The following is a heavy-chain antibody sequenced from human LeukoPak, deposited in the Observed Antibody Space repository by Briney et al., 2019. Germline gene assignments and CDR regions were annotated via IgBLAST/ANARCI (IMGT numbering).Heavy chain of an antibody. CDR2: IYHSGST. V-gene: IGHV4-59*01. Sequence: PSETLSLTCTVSGGSIIGYYWNWIRQPPGKGLDWIGYIYHSGSTNYNPSLKSRVTISVDTSKTQISLKLRAMTAADTAVYYCARSRVWSGYWGYFDYWGQGTLVTVSS. CDR3: ARSRVWSGYWGYFDY. CDR1: GGSIIGYY. D-gene: IGHD3-3*01. J-gene: IGHJ4*02.